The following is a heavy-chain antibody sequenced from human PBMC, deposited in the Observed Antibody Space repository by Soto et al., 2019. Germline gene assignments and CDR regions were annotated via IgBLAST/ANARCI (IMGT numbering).Heavy chain of an antibody. J-gene: IGHJ4*02. D-gene: IGHD2-2*01. CDR1: GFAFNNYG. CDR3: AREDSIIIPAVSDF. CDR2: ISKSDYT. V-gene: IGHV3-21*01. Sequence: XVSLRLSCTVSGFAFNNYGINWVRQAPGKGLEWVSSISKSDYTYYSDSVKGRFANSRDNAKSSVSLQMNTLRVEDTAVYYCAREDSIIIPAVSDFWGQGTLVTVSS.